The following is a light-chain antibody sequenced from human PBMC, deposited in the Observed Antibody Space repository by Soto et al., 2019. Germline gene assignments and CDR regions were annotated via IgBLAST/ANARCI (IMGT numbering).Light chain of an antibody. V-gene: IGKV1-12*01. CDR3: QQADSFPHT. J-gene: IGKJ2*01. CDR1: QDISSW. CDR2: TAS. Sequence: DIQMTQSPSSVSASVGDRVTITCRASQDISSWLAWYQQKPGKAPKLLISTASSLQSWVPSRFSGSGSGTDLTLTISGLQPEDFVTYDCQQADSFPHTCGQGTKLEI.